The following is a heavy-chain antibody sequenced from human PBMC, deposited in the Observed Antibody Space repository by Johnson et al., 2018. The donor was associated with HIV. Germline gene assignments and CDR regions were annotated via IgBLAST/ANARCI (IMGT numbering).Heavy chain of an antibody. CDR3: ARDSAYCGGDCHDAFDI. CDR2: ISSNGGST. V-gene: IGHV3-64*01. CDR1: GFTFSSYA. Sequence: VLLVESGGGLIQPGGSLRLSCAASGFTFSSYAMHWVRQAPGKGLEYVSAISSNGGSTYYANSVKGRFTISRDNSKNTLYLQMNSLRAEDTAVYYCARDSAYCGGDCHDAFDIWGQGTTVPVSS. J-gene: IGHJ3*02. D-gene: IGHD2-21*02.